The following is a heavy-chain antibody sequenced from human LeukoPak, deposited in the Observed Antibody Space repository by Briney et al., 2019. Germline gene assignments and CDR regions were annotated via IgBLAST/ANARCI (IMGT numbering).Heavy chain of an antibody. V-gene: IGHV5-51*01. Sequence: GESLKISCKGSGYSFTSYWIGWVRQMPGKGLEWMGIIYPGDSDARYSPSFQGQVTISADKSISTAYLQWSSLKASDTAMYYCGRIPAAGSLKGSFDIWGQGTMVTVSS. CDR3: GRIPAAGSLKGSFDI. CDR2: IYPGDSDA. D-gene: IGHD6-13*01. J-gene: IGHJ3*02. CDR1: GYSFTSYW.